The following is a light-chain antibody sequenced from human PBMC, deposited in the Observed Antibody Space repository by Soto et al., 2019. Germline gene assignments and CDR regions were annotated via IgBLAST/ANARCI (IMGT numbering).Light chain of an antibody. CDR2: GAS. V-gene: IGKV3-15*01. J-gene: IGKJ1*01. Sequence: EIVMTQSPATLSVSPGERATLSCRASQSVSSNLAWYQQKPGQALRLLIYGASTRATGIPARFSGSGSGTEFTLTISSLQSEDFAVYYCQQYNDWPWTFGQGTKVEI. CDR3: QQYNDWPWT. CDR1: QSVSSN.